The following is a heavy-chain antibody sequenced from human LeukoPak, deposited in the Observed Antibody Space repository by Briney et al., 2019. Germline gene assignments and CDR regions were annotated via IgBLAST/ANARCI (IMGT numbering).Heavy chain of an antibody. D-gene: IGHD3-10*01. CDR1: GGSISSYY. Sequence: PSETLSLTCTVSGGSISSYYWSWVRQAPGKGLEWVSAISGSGGSTYYADSAKGRFTISRDNSKNTLYLQMNSLRAEDTAVYYCAKDVYYYGSGSFDYWGQGTLVTVSS. CDR2: ISGSGGST. V-gene: IGHV3-23*01. CDR3: AKDVYYYGSGSFDY. J-gene: IGHJ4*02.